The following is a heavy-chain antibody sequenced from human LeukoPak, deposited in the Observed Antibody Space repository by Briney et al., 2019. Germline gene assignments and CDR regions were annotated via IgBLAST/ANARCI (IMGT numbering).Heavy chain of an antibody. J-gene: IGHJ4*02. CDR3: ARAWGVYYFDY. CDR2: IYYSGST. CDR1: GFTFSSYE. Sequence: LRLSCAASGFTFSSYEMNWIRQHPGKGLEWIGYIYYSGSTYYNPSLKSRVTISVDTSKNQFSLKLSSVTAADTAVYYCARAWGVYYFDYWGQGTLVTVSS. D-gene: IGHD3-16*01. V-gene: IGHV4-31*02.